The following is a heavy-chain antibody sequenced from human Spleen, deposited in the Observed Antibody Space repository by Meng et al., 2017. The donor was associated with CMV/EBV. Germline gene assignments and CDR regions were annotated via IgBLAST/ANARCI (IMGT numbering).Heavy chain of an antibody. CDR2: ISGSGGST. J-gene: IGHJ4*02. CDR1: GFTFSSYA. V-gene: IGHV3-23*01. CDR3: AKVSPDGGSYRKTILFDY. Sequence: VGSLRLSCAASGFTFSSYAMSWVRQAPGKGLEWVSAISGSGGSTYYADSVKGRFTISRDNSKNTLYLQMNSLRAEDTAVYYCAKVSPDGGSYRKTILFDYWGQGTLVTVSS. D-gene: IGHD1-26*01.